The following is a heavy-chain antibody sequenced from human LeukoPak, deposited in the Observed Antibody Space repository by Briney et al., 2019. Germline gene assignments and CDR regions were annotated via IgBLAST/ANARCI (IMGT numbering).Heavy chain of an antibody. D-gene: IGHD1-26*01. CDR2: ISGSGHST. CDR3: AAPYSPGPSEGFDI. CDR1: RFTFTIYG. J-gene: IGHJ3*02. V-gene: IGHV3-23*01. Sequence: GGSLRLSCAASRFTFTIYGMSWVRQAPGKGLEWVSVISGSGHSTYYADSVKGRFTISRDNSKNTLYLQMNSLRAEDTAVYYCAAPYSPGPSEGFDIWGQGTMVTVSS.